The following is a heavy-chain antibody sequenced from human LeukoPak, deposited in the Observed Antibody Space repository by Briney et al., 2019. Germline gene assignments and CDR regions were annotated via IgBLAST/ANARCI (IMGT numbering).Heavy chain of an antibody. J-gene: IGHJ4*02. V-gene: IGHV4-59*08. D-gene: IGHD5-18*01. Sequence: SETLSLTCTVSGGSICSYYWSWIRQPPGKGLGWIGYIYYSGSTNYNPSLKSRVTISVDTSKNQFSLKLSSVTAADTAVYYCARSGGGYSYGYLRDYYFDYWGQGTLVTVSS. CDR1: GGSICSYY. CDR3: ARSGGGYSYGYLRDYYFDY. CDR2: IYYSGST.